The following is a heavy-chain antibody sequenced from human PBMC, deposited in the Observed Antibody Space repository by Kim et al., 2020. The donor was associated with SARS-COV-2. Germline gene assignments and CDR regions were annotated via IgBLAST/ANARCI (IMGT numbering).Heavy chain of an antibody. D-gene: IGHD2-8*01. CDR2: IIPIFGTA. Sequence: SVKVSCKASGGTFSSYAISWVRQAPGQGLEWMGGIIPIFGTANYAQKFQGRVTITADESTSTAYMELSSLRSEDTAVYYCARVVAGALMVYANGANWFDPWGQGTLVTVSS. CDR1: GGTFSSYA. J-gene: IGHJ5*02. CDR3: ARVVAGALMVYANGANWFDP. V-gene: IGHV1-69*13.